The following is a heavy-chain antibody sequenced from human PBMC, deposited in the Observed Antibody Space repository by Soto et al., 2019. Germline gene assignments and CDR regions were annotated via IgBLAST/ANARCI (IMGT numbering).Heavy chain of an antibody. CDR3: VKGSELLTCFDC. V-gene: IGHV3-23*01. CDR2: ILIDGRT. D-gene: IGHD1-26*01. CDR1: GFICSSYD. J-gene: IGHJ4*02. Sequence: PGGPLRLSCAASGFICSSYDMSLVLNAPRKALEGVSTILIDGRTFSVDSARGIFTISRDNYKNTLKLQMRGRGADDPLLFYCVKGSELLTCFDCWGQGTQVTVSP.